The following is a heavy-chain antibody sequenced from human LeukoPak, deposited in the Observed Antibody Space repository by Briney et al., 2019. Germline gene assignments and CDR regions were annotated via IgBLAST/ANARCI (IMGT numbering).Heavy chain of an antibody. CDR2: ISASVSNT. V-gene: IGHV3-23*01. CDR3: AKRLAVLGPSFDL. J-gene: IGHJ4*02. D-gene: IGHD6-19*01. Sequence: PGGSLRLSCAASGFTFSSCELSWVRQAPGRGLEWVSAISASVSNTYYADSVRGRFTISRDNSKNTLYLQMNSLTPEDTAIYYCAKRLAVLGPSFDLWGQGALVTVSS. CDR1: GFTFSSCE.